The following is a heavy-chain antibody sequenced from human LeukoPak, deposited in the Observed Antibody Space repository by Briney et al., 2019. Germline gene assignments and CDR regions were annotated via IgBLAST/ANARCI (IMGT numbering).Heavy chain of an antibody. D-gene: IGHD6-13*01. Sequence: PSETLCLTCTVSGGSISSYYWSWIRQPAGKGLEWIGRIYTSGSTNYNPSLKSRVTMSVDTSKNQFSLKLSSVTAADTAVYYCARGSGDSSSWYVAAFDIWGQGTMVTVSS. V-gene: IGHV4-4*07. J-gene: IGHJ3*02. CDR1: GGSISSYY. CDR3: ARGSGDSSSWYVAAFDI. CDR2: IYTSGST.